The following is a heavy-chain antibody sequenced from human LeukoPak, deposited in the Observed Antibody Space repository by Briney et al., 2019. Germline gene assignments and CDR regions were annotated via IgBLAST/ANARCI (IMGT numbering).Heavy chain of an antibody. CDR2: IYYSGST. Sequence: SETLSLTCTVSGGSISSSSYYWGWIRQPPGKGLEWIGSIYYSGSTYYNPSLKSRVTISVDTSKNQFSLKLSSVTAADTAVYYRARRSITIFGVAPFDIWGQGTMVTVSS. J-gene: IGHJ3*02. V-gene: IGHV4-39*01. CDR1: GGSISSSSYY. D-gene: IGHD3-3*01. CDR3: ARRSITIFGVAPFDI.